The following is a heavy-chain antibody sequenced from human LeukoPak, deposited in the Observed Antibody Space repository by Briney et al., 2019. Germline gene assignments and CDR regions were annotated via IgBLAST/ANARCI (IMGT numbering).Heavy chain of an antibody. J-gene: IGHJ5*02. V-gene: IGHV5-51*01. Sequence: GESLKISCTGPGYSFPNYWIGWVRQMPGKGLEWMGIIYPGDPHTRYSPSFQDQVTISVDKSISTAYQQWSSLKASDTAMYYCARGPYAYTSSATLGSYNWFDPWGQGSLVTVSS. D-gene: IGHD2-2*02. CDR2: IYPGDPHT. CDR1: GYSFPNYW. CDR3: ARGPYAYTSSATLGSYNWFDP.